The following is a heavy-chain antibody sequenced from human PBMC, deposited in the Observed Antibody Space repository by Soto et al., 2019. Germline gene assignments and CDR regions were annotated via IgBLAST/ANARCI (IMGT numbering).Heavy chain of an antibody. CDR1: GYTFTSYG. CDR2: ISAYNGNT. D-gene: IGHD6-6*01. V-gene: IGHV1-18*04. J-gene: IGHJ4*02. CDR3: ARVQSSSSGQPPDF. Sequence: ASVKVSCKASGYTFTSYGISWVRQAPGQGLEWMGWISAYNGNTNYAQKLQGRVTMTTYTSTSTAYMELRRLRSDDPAEYYWARVQSSSSGQPPDFCRQRTLVTVSS.